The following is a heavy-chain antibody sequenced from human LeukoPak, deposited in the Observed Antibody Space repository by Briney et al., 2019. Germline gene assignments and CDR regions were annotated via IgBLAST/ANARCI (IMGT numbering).Heavy chain of an antibody. CDR2: INHRGST. CDR3: ARGPPLNPGDFDSSGYYYFDY. J-gene: IGHJ4*02. D-gene: IGHD3-22*01. Sequence: PSETLSLTCAVYGESFSGYWWSWVRLPPGKGLEWIGEINHRGSTNYNPSLKSRVTIAVDTSKIQFSLKLSSVTAADTAVYYCARGPPLNPGDFDSSGYYYFDYWGLGTLVTVSS. CDR1: GESFSGYW. V-gene: IGHV4-34*01.